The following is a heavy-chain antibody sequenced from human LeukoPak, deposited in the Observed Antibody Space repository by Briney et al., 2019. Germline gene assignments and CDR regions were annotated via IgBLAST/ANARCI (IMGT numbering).Heavy chain of an antibody. CDR2: IYYSGNT. CDR3: ANSANYGGNSGYFDY. Sequence: SETLSLTCTVSGGSISSSSYYWGWIRQPPGKVLEWIGSIYYSGNTHYNPSLKSRVTISIDTSKNQFSLKLSSVTAADTAVYCCANSANYGGNSGYFDYWGQGTLVTVSS. D-gene: IGHD4-23*01. J-gene: IGHJ4*02. CDR1: GGSISSSSYY. V-gene: IGHV4-39*01.